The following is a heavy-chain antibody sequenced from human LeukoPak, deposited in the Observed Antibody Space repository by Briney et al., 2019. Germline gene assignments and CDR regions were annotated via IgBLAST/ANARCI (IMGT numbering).Heavy chain of an antibody. J-gene: IGHJ4*02. V-gene: IGHV3-13*01. CDR1: GFTFSSYD. CDR2: IGTAGDT. Sequence: GGSLRLSCAASGFTFSSYDMHWVRQATGKGLEWVSAIGTAGDTYYPGSVKGRFTISRENAKNSLYLQMNSLRAGDTAVYYCARAPVGAREAVYFDYWGQGTLVTVSS. CDR3: ARAPVGAREAVYFDY. D-gene: IGHD1-26*01.